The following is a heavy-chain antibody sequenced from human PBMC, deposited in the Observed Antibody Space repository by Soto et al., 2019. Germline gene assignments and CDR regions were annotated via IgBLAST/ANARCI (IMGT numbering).Heavy chain of an antibody. CDR2: INHSGST. CDR3: ARHVHNQGYEYYFAS. J-gene: IGHJ4*02. V-gene: IGHV4-39*01. Sequence: PSETLSLTCAVSGGSISSGGYYWSWIRQDPGKGLEWIGEINHSGSTNYNPSLKSRITISLDTSKNQISLRLSSVTAADTAVYYCARHVHNQGYEYYFASWGQGTLVTVSS. CDR1: GGSISSGGYY. D-gene: IGHD3-3*01.